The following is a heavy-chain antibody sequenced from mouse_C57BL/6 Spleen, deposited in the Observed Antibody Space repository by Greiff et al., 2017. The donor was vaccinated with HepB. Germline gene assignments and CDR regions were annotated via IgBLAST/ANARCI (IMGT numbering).Heavy chain of an antibody. CDR1: GFTFSSYA. Sequence: EVMLVESGGGLVKPGGSLKLSCAASGFTFSSYAMSWVRQTPEKRLEWVATISDGGSYTYYPDNVKGRFTISRDNAKNNLYLQMSHLKSEDTAMYYCARETYGSSRYAMDYWGQGTSVTVSS. D-gene: IGHD1-1*01. V-gene: IGHV5-4*01. CDR2: ISDGGSYT. J-gene: IGHJ4*01. CDR3: ARETYGSSRYAMDY.